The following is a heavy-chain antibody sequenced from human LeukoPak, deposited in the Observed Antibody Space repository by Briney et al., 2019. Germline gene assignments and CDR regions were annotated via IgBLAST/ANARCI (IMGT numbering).Heavy chain of an antibody. CDR3: GRDIVFGGETAGIGAAGIDY. V-gene: IGHV4-34*01. CDR1: GGSFSGYY. D-gene: IGHD6-13*01. CDR2: INHSGST. Sequence: SETLSLTCAVYGGSFSGYYWSWIRQPPGKGLEWIGEINHSGSTNYNPSLKSRVTISVDTSKNQFSLKLSPVTAATTGVYYCGRDIVFGGETAGIGAAGIDYWGQGTLVTVSS. J-gene: IGHJ4*02.